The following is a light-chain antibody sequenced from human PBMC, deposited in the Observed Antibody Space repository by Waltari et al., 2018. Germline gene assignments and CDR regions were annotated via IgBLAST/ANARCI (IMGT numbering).Light chain of an antibody. V-gene: IGLV2-23*01. CDR2: EGH. CDR3: FSYADGRSLV. Sequence: QSALTQPASVSGSPGQSISISCTGSSTDLGSSTLVSWYQHHPDKAPKLLIYEGHERPSGLSHRFSGSKSGNTASLTISTLQAEDEADYYCFSYADGRSLVFGGGTKVTVL. J-gene: IGLJ2*01. CDR1: STDLGSSTL.